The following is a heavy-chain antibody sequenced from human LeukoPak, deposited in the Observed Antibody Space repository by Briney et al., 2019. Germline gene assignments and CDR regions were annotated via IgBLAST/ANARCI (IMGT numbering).Heavy chain of an antibody. CDR1: GFTFSSYS. Sequence: GGSLRLSCAASGFTFSSYSMNWVRQAPGKGLEWVSSISSSSSYIYYADSVKGRFTISRDNAKNSLYLQMNSLRAEDTAVYYCASIVVVTAIVDYWGQGTLVTVSS. CDR3: ASIVVVTAIVDY. D-gene: IGHD2-21*02. V-gene: IGHV3-21*04. J-gene: IGHJ4*02. CDR2: ISSSSSYI.